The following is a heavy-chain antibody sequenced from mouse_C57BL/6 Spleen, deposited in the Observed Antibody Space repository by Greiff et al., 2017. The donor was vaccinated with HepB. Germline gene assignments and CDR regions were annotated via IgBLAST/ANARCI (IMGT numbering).Heavy chain of an antibody. J-gene: IGHJ3*01. D-gene: IGHD2-4*01. CDR3: ARSIYYDYDGGAWFAY. Sequence: QVQLQQSGAELVKPGASVKISCKASGYTFTDYYINWVKQRPGQGLEWIGKIGPGSGSTYYNEKFKGKATLTADKSSSTAYMQLSSLTSEDSAVYFCARSIYYDYDGGAWFAYWGQGTLVTVSA. CDR2: IGPGSGST. CDR1: GYTFTDYY. V-gene: IGHV1-77*01.